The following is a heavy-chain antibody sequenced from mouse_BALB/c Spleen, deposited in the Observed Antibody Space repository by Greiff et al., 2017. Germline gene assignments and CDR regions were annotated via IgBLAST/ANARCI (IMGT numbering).Heavy chain of an antibody. J-gene: IGHJ4*01. CDR2: INPSNGRT. CDR3: ARRGQGGAMDY. Sequence: VQLQQSGAELVKPGASVKLSCKASGYTFTSYWMHWVKQRPGQGLEWIGEINPSNGRTNYNEKFKSKATLTVDKSSSTAYMQLSSLTSEDSAVYYCARRGQGGAMDYWGQGTSVTVSS. D-gene: IGHD3-2*02. V-gene: IGHV1S81*02. CDR1: GYTFTSYW.